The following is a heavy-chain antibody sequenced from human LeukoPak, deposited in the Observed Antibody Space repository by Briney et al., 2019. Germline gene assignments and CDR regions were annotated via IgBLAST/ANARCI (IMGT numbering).Heavy chain of an antibody. J-gene: IGHJ6*03. CDR2: IIPIFGTA. CDR3: ARGEIFAGYYYYMDA. CDR1: GGTFSSYA. D-gene: IGHD3-3*01. Sequence: GASVEVSCKASGGTFSSYAISWVRQAPGQGLEWMGGIIPIFGTANYAQKFQGRVTITTDESTSTAYMELSSLRSEDTAVYYCARGEIFAGYYYYMDAWGKGTTVTVSS. V-gene: IGHV1-69*05.